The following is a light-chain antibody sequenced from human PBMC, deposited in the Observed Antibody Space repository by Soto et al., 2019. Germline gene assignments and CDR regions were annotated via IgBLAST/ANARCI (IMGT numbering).Light chain of an antibody. J-gene: IGKJ1*01. CDR3: QQYSNYPWT. V-gene: IGKV1-5*01. Sequence: DIQMTQSPSTLSASVGDRVTITCRASQSISSWLAWYQQKPWKDPKVLIFDASSFESGVPSRFSGSGPSSEFTLSIRSLQPDDCATYDCQQYSNYPWTFGQGTKVEGK. CDR2: DAS. CDR1: QSISSW.